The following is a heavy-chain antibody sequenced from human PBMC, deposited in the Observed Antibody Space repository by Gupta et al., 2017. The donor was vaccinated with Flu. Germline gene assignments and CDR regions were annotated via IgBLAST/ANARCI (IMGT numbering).Heavy chain of an antibody. CDR3: ARGHWDN. CDR1: GFDFNSYE. Sequence: EVLLVESGGGLVQPGGSLRLSCTASGFDFNSYEMSWVRQAPGRGLEWVAFISSSAVTYYTDPVRGRFTISRDNANNLLYLQMSSRRGEDTAVYYCARGHWDNWGQGTLVTVSS. CDR2: ISSSAVT. J-gene: IGHJ4*02. V-gene: IGHV3-48*03.